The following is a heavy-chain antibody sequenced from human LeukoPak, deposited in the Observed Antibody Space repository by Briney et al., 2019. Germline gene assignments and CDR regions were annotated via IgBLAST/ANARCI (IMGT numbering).Heavy chain of an antibody. CDR1: GFTFSSYA. D-gene: IGHD3-3*01. J-gene: IGHJ4*02. CDR2: ITGSGATT. V-gene: IGHV3-23*01. Sequence: PGGSLRLSCAASGFTFSSYAINWLRQAPGKGLEWVSAITGSGATTYYADSVRGRFTISRDNSKNTLYLQMNSLRAEDTAVYYCAKDWSAWGYWGQGTLVTVSS. CDR3: AKDWSAWGY.